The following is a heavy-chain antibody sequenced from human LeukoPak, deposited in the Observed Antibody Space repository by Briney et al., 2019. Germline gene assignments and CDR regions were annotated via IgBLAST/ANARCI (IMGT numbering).Heavy chain of an antibody. V-gene: IGHV3-30*02. Sequence: TGGSLRLSCAASGFTFSSYAMHWVRQAPGKGLEWVAFIRYDGSNKYYAGSVKGRFTISRDNSKNTLYLQMNSLRAEDTAVYYCAKTELRKSYFDYWGQGTLVTVSS. CDR3: AKTELRKSYFDY. CDR1: GFTFSSYA. J-gene: IGHJ4*02. D-gene: IGHD1-7*01. CDR2: IRYDGSNK.